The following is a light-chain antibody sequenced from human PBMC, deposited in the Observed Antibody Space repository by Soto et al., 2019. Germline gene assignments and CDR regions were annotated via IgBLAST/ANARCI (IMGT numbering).Light chain of an antibody. CDR1: QSVSNSY. J-gene: IGKJ3*01. CDR3: QQYGSSRFT. V-gene: IGKV3-20*01. Sequence: EIVLTQSPGTLSLSPGERATLSCRASQSVSNSYLAWYQQHPGQAPRLLIYGAFRRATGIPDRFSGSGSGTDFTLTISRLEPEDFAVYYCQQYGSSRFTFGPGTKVDIK. CDR2: GAF.